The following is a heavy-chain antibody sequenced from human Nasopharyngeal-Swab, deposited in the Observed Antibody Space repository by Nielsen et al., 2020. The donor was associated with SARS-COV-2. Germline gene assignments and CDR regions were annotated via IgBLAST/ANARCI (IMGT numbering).Heavy chain of an antibody. CDR3: AKDIMVYGDYVGAFDI. Sequence: GESLKISCAASGFTFSSYWMHWVRQAPGKGLVRVSRINSDGSSTSYADSVKGRFTISRDNAKNTLYLQMNSLRAEDTALYYCAKDIMVYGDYVGAFDIWGQGTMVTVSS. CDR2: INSDGSST. CDR1: GFTFSSYW. V-gene: IGHV3-74*01. J-gene: IGHJ3*02. D-gene: IGHD4-17*01.